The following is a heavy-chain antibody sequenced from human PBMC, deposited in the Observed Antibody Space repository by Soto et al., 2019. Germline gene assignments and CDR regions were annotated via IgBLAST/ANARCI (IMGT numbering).Heavy chain of an antibody. CDR2: IIPIFGTA. CDR3: ARAYSNYDQPTYYYYYYGMDV. J-gene: IGHJ6*02. CDR1: GGTFSSYA. V-gene: IGHV1-69*13. D-gene: IGHD4-4*01. Sequence: VASVKVSCKASGGTFSSYAISWVRQAPGQGLEWMGGIIPIFGTANYAQKFQGRVTITADESTSTAYMELSSLRSEDTAVYYCARAYSNYDQPTYYYYYYGMDVWGQGTTVTVSS.